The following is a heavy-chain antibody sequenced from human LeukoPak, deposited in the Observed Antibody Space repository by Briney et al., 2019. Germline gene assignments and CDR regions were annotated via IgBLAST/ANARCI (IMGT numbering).Heavy chain of an antibody. CDR2: ISSNSSYI. D-gene: IGHD2-2*01. J-gene: IGHJ4*02. CDR3: AKGGEYCSSTSCLFDY. V-gene: IGHV3-21*01. CDR1: GFTFSSYS. Sequence: GGSLRLSCAASGFTFSSYSMNWVRQAPGKGLEWVSSISSNSSYIYYADSVKGRFTISRDNAKNSLYLQMNSLRAEDTAVYYCAKGGEYCSSTSCLFDYWGQGTLVTVSS.